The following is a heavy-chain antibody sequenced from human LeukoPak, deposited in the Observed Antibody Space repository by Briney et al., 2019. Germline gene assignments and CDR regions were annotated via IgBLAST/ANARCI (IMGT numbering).Heavy chain of an antibody. D-gene: IGHD3-22*01. J-gene: IGHJ5*02. CDR2: INPNSGGT. Sequence: ASVKVSCKASGYTFTGYYMHWVRQAPGQGLEWMGWINPNSGGTNYAQKFQGRVTMTRDTSISTAYMELSRLRSDDTAVYYCARAPNYYDSSGYYYRFDPWGQGTLVTVSS. CDR1: GYTFTGYY. CDR3: ARAPNYYDSSGYYYRFDP. V-gene: IGHV1-2*02.